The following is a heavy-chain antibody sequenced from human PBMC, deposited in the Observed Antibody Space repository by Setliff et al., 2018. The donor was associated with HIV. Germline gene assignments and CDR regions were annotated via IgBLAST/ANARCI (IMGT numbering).Heavy chain of an antibody. Sequence: PGGSLRLSCAASGFTFNDYGMNWVRQSAGKGLEWVSGIIWNGGGTDYADSVKGRFTISRDNAKKSLYLQMNSLRAEYTAFYYCARHGSHSGYSSGWYSDYWGQGTLVTVSS. D-gene: IGHD6-19*01. J-gene: IGHJ4*02. V-gene: IGHV3-20*04. CDR2: IIWNGGGT. CDR3: ARHGSHSGYSSGWYSDY. CDR1: GFTFNDYG.